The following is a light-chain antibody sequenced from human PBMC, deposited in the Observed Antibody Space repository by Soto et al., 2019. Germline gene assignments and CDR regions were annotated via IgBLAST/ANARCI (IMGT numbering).Light chain of an antibody. Sequence: EIVLTQSPATLSLSPGERATLSCRASQSVSTYLAWYQQKPGQTPRLLIYDASRRATGIPARFSGSGSGTDFTLTISSLEPEDFAVYYCQQRSNWPRTFGQGSKVEIK. CDR3: QQRSNWPRT. J-gene: IGKJ1*01. CDR2: DAS. CDR1: QSVSTY. V-gene: IGKV3-11*01.